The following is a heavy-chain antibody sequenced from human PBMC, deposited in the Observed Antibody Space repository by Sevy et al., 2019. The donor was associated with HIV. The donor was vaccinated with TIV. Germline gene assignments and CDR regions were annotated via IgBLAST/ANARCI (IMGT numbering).Heavy chain of an antibody. CDR1: GFAFSNYW. V-gene: IGHV3-7*01. J-gene: IGHJ4*02. CDR2: IKQDGSEK. D-gene: IGHD3-22*01. Sequence: GGSLRLSCAASGFAFSNYWMSWVGQAPGKGLEWVANIKQDGSEKYYVDSVKGRFTISRDNAKNSLYLQMNSLRAEDTAVYYCARPYRTDPFYYSGSGGYYYPSYFDYWGQGTLVTVSS. CDR3: ARPYRTDPFYYSGSGGYYYPSYFDY.